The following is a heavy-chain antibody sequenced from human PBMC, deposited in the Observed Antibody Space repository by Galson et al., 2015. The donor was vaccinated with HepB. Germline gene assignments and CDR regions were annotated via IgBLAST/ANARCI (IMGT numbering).Heavy chain of an antibody. CDR3: AREGDDYGDYVSGDYYGMDV. J-gene: IGHJ6*02. D-gene: IGHD4-17*01. Sequence: LRLSCAASGFTFSSFAMHWVRQAPGKGLEWVAVISYDGSNKYYADSVKGRFTISRDNSKNTLYLQMNGLRAEDTAVYYCAREGDDYGDYVSGDYYGMDVWGQGTTVTVSS. V-gene: IGHV3-30-3*01. CDR1: GFTFSSFA. CDR2: ISYDGSNK.